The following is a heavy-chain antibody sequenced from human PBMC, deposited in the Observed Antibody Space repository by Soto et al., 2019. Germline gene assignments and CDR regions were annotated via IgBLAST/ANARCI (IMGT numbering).Heavy chain of an antibody. CDR3: ARTDRDFYGLEV. V-gene: IGHV3-13*05. Sequence: EVQLVESGGGLVQPGGSLRLSCEASGFTFRNYAMHWVRQGTGKGLEWVSGISAAGDPDYADSVEGRFTISRENAQNSFFLQMNSLSVGDTAVYYCARTDRDFYGLEVWGQGTTVIVSS. CDR2: ISAAGDP. J-gene: IGHJ6*02. CDR1: GFTFRNYA.